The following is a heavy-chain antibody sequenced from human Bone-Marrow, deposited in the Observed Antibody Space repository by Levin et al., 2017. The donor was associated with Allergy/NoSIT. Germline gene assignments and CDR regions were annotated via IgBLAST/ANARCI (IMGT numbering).Heavy chain of an antibody. J-gene: IGHJ5*02. Sequence: ASVKVSCKTSGYTFNDYYIHWVRQAPGQGLEWIGRINPNGAGTNYVPKFQGRVTMTRDTSTNTVYMELKRLTSDDTAIYYCARVLPTVRGASSWFDPWGQGTLVTVSP. V-gene: IGHV1-2*06. D-gene: IGHD3-10*02. CDR2: INPNGAGT. CDR1: GYTFNDYY. CDR3: ARVLPTVRGASSWFDP.